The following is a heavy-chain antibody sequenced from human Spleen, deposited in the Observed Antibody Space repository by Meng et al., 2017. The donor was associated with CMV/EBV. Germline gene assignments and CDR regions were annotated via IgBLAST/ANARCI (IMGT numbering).Heavy chain of an antibody. CDR1: GYTFTGYQ. CDR2: INPNRGVT. V-gene: IGHV1-2*02. CDR3: ARDYGYCSSTSCYGPRRSWYFDL. D-gene: IGHD2-2*03. J-gene: IGHJ2*01. Sequence: ASVKVSCKASGYTFTGYQIHWVRQAPGQGLEWMGLINPNRGVTSYVQKFQGRVTMTRDTSNGTAYMERTRLKSDDTAVYYCARDYGYCSSTSCYGPRRSWYFDLWGRGTLVTVSS.